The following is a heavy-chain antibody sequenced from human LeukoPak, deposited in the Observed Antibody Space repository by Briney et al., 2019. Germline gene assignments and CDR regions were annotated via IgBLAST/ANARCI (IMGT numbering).Heavy chain of an antibody. CDR1: GYTFSNFV. J-gene: IGHJ5*02. D-gene: IGHD3-9*01. Sequence: ASVKVSFKASGYTFSNFVINWVRQAPVQGLEWIGWISTYNCTTNYAQRLQGRVTMTTDTSTSTAYMELRSLRSDDSAVYFCFNQKTEYEILTNYLDPWGQGTLVTVSS. CDR2: ISTYNCTT. V-gene: IGHV1-18*01. CDR3: FNQKTEYEILTNYLDP.